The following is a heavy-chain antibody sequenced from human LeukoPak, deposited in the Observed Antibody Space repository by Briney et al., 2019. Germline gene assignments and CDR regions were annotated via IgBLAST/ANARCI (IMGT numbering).Heavy chain of an antibody. D-gene: IGHD4-17*01. CDR2: ISNDGSNK. Sequence: GGSLRLSCAASGFTFSSYGMHWVRQAQGKGLEWVAVISNDGSNKSYADSVKGRFTISRDNSKNTMYLQMNSLRAEDTAVYYCAKDRSADGDYEFDYWGQGTLVTVSS. CDR3: AKDRSADGDYEFDY. V-gene: IGHV3-30*18. CDR1: GFTFSSYG. J-gene: IGHJ4*02.